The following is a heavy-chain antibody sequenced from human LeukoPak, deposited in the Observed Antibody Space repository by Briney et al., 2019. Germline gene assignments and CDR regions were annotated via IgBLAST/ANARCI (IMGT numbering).Heavy chain of an antibody. Sequence: SETLSLTCTVSGGSISSYYWSWIRQPPGKGLEWIGYIYYSGSINYNPSLKSRVTISVDTSKNQFSLKLSSVTAADTAVYYCARLDGSGSYYILDYWGQGTLVTVSS. D-gene: IGHD3-10*01. CDR3: ARLDGSGSYYILDY. J-gene: IGHJ4*02. CDR1: GGSISSYY. V-gene: IGHV4-59*08. CDR2: IYYSGSI.